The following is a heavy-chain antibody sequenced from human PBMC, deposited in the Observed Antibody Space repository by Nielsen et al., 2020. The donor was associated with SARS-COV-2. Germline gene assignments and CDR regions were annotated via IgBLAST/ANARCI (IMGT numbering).Heavy chain of an antibody. CDR1: GGSISSYY. V-gene: IGHV4-59*01. D-gene: IGHD2-2*02. Sequence: SETLSLTCTVSGGSISSYYWSWIRQPPGKGLEWIGYIYYSGSTNYNPSLKSRVTISVDTSKNQFSLKLSSVTAADTAVYYCARGSCSSTSCYIAGGYYYYGMDVWGQGTTVTVSS. CDR3: ARGSCSSTSCYIAGGYYYYGMDV. J-gene: IGHJ6*02. CDR2: IYYSGST.